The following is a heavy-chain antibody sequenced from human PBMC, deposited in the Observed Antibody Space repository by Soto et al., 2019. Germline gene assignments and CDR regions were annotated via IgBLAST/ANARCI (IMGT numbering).Heavy chain of an antibody. D-gene: IGHD4-17*01. J-gene: IGHJ5*02. Sequence: SETLSLTCAVSGGSISTSAWWTWVRQSPTKGLEWIGEIRHRGSTNKNPSLSSRVTMSVDMSENYFSLSLASVTAADTAVYYCARLPWADYGGIFDPWGQGTLVTVSS. V-gene: IGHV4-4*02. CDR2: IRHRGST. CDR1: GGSISTSAW. CDR3: ARLPWADYGGIFDP.